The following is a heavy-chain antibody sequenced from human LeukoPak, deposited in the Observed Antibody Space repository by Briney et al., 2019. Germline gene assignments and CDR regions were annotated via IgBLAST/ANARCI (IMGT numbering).Heavy chain of an antibody. CDR2: INPSGGST. D-gene: IGHD4-23*01. CDR1: GGTFSSYA. Sequence: GASVKVSCKASGGTFSSYAISWVRQAPGQGLEWMGIINPSGGSTSYAQKFQGRVTMTRDTSTSTVYMELSSLRSEDTAVYYCARERVGWTTVVTRGMDVWGQGTTVTVSS. CDR3: ARERVGWTTVVTRGMDV. V-gene: IGHV1-46*01. J-gene: IGHJ6*02.